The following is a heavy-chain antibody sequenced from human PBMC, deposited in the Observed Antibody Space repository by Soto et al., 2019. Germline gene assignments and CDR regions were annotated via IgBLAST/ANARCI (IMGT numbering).Heavy chain of an antibody. CDR3: ARDNEYGDLHYYYYGMDV. V-gene: IGHV3-53*01. CDR1: GFTFSSNY. J-gene: IGHJ6*02. D-gene: IGHD4-17*01. CDR2: IYSGGST. Sequence: PGGSLRLSCAASGFTFSSNYMSWVRQAPGKGLEWVSVIYSGGSTYYADSVKGRFTISRDNSKNTLNLQMNSLRAEDTAVYYCARDNEYGDLHYYYYGMDVWGQGTTVTVSS.